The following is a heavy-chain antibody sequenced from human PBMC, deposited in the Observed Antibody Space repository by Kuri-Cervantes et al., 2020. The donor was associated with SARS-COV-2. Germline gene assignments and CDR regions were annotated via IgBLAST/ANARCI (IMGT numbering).Heavy chain of an antibody. CDR3: AKSRGPFSLSVSLSVLDP. Sequence: GGSLRLSCAASGFTFSRSRMHWVCQAPEKGLQWVADIKCDGSENYYVDSVKGRLTISRDNAKNSLYLLVNSLRAEDTATYYCAKSRGPFSLSVSLSVLDPWGRGTLVTVSS. V-gene: IGHV3-52*01. CDR2: IKCDGSEN. J-gene: IGHJ5*02. D-gene: IGHD2/OR15-2a*01. CDR1: GFTFSRSR.